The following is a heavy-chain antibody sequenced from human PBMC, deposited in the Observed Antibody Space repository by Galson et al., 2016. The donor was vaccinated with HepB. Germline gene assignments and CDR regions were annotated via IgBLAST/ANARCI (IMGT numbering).Heavy chain of an antibody. V-gene: IGHV5-51*01. Sequence: QSGAEVKKPGESLRISCQGSGYLFNSYWIGWVRQMPGKGPEWMGIIFPGDSETKYSPSFEGQVTMSADKSISTAYLQWDSLKASDTAIYYCARGELVVMDWGLGTLVT. CDR2: IFPGDSET. CDR3: ARGELVVMD. J-gene: IGHJ4*02. D-gene: IGHD3-22*01. CDR1: GYLFNSYW.